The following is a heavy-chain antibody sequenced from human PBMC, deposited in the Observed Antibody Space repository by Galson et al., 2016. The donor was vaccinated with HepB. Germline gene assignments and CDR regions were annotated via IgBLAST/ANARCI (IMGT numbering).Heavy chain of an antibody. D-gene: IGHD3-22*01. Sequence: SLRLSCAGSGLRFDDHAFHWVRQAPGKGLEWVAGISWNNGRIGYADSVKGRFTITRDNTNNSLHLQMKTLRPEDTALYYCAKDISPQYDSSGYFTRRRMQHWGQGTIVTVSS. CDR2: ISWNNGRI. V-gene: IGHV3-9*01. CDR3: AKDISPQYDSSGYFTRRRMQH. J-gene: IGHJ1*01. CDR1: GLRFDDHA.